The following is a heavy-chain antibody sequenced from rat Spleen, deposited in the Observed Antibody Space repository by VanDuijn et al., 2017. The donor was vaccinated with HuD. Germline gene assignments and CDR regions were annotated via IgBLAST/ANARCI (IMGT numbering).Heavy chain of an antibody. J-gene: IGHJ3*01. CDR3: ARSGGSWFAY. CDR2: LNSAGTT. Sequence: VQLQESGPGLVKPSQSLSLTCSVTAYSIISSYRWNWIRKFPGNKLEWMGHLNSAGTTSYNPSLKSRISITRDTSKNQFFLQVNSVSTEDTATYYCARSGGSWFAYWGQGTLVTVSS. V-gene: IGHV3-3*01. CDR1: AYSIISSYR. D-gene: IGHD1-11*01.